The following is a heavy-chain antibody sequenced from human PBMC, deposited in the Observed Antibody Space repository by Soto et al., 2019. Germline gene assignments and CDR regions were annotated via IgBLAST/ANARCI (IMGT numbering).Heavy chain of an antibody. V-gene: IGHV1-2*02. Sequence: QVQLVQSGAEVVKPGASVKVSCKASGYTFTTYFLHWVRHAPGQGLEWLVWILPGSGVTNYAQKYQGRVTMTRDTSINTAYVELSRLTSDDTGVYLCAREWQPGTDYWGQGALITVYS. CDR2: ILPGSGVT. D-gene: IGHD1-1*01. CDR1: GYTFTTYF. CDR3: AREWQPGTDY. J-gene: IGHJ4*02.